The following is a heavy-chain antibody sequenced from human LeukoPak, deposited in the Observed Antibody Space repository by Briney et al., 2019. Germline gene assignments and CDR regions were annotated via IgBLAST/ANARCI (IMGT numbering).Heavy chain of an antibody. CDR3: TTRACHAGGCSSSFYYYYGLHF. CDR1: GYTFISYY. D-gene: IGHD3-16*01. Sequence: GASVKVSCKASGYTFISYYMHWVRQAPGQGFEWMGGIIPIFGTADYAQKFQGRVTITADQSTSTTYVALSSLKSEDTATYYCTTRACHAGGCSSSFYYYYGLHFWGQGTTVSVSS. J-gene: IGHJ6*02. V-gene: IGHV1-69*13. CDR2: IIPIFGTA.